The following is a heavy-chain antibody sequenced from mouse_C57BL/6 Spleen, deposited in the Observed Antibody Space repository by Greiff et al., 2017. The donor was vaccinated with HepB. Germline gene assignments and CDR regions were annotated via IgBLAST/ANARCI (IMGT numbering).Heavy chain of an antibody. CDR1: GFSLTSYG. D-gene: IGHD3-2*02. CDR2: IWGVGST. Sequence: QVQLKESGPGLVAPSQSLSITCTVSGFSLTSYGVDWVRQSPGKGLEWLGVIWGVGSTNYNSALKSRLSISKDNSKSQVFLKMNSLQTDDTAMYYCASPALDSSGYVRFAYWGQGTLVTVSA. J-gene: IGHJ3*01. V-gene: IGHV2-6*01. CDR3: ASPALDSSGYVRFAY.